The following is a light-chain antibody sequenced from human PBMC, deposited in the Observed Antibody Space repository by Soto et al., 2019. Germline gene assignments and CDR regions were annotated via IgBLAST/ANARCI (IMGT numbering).Light chain of an antibody. CDR3: CSYGGSYTWV. Sequence: QSALTQPRSVSGSPGQSVTISCTGSSGDVGGYNFVSWYQQHPGEAPTLMIFDVSQRPSGVPDRFSGSKSGNTASLTISGLQAEDEAHYYCCSYGGSYTWVFGGGTKLTVL. CDR2: DVS. J-gene: IGLJ3*02. V-gene: IGLV2-11*01. CDR1: SGDVGGYNF.